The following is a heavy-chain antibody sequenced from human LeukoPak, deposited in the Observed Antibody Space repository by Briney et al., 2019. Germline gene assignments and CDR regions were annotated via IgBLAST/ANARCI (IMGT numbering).Heavy chain of an antibody. CDR3: ARDVAPLYDILTGRLDY. V-gene: IGHV1-18*01. CDR1: GYTFTSYG. D-gene: IGHD3-9*01. Sequence: GASVKVSCKASGYTFTSYGISWVRQAPGQGLEWMGWISAYNGNTNYAQKLQGRVTMTTDTSTSTAYMELRSLRSDDTAVYYCARDVAPLYDILTGRLDYWGQGTLVTVSS. J-gene: IGHJ4*02. CDR2: ISAYNGNT.